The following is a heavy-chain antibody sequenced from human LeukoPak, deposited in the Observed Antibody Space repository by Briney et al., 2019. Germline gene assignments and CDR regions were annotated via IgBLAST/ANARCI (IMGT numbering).Heavy chain of an antibody. CDR1: GGSISSSSYY. J-gene: IGHJ4*02. D-gene: IGHD4-17*01. V-gene: IGHV4-39*07. CDR3: ARDSSIDYGDYYFDY. CDR2: IYYSGST. Sequence: PSETLSLTCTVSGGSISSSSYYWGWIRQPPGKGLEWIGSIYYSGSTYYNPSLKSRVTISVDTSKNQFSLKLSSVTAADTAVYYCARDSSIDYGDYYFDYWGQETLVTVSS.